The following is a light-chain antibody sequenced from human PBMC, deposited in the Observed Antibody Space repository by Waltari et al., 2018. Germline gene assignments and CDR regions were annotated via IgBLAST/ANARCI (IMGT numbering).Light chain of an antibody. Sequence: PATLSVSPGERATLSCRASQSVSSNLAWYQQKPGQAPRLLIYGASTRATGIPARFSGSGSGTEFTLTISSLQSEDFAVYYCQQYNNWPPWTFGQGTKVEIK. CDR3: QQYNNWPPWT. CDR1: QSVSSN. V-gene: IGKV3-15*01. CDR2: GAS. J-gene: IGKJ1*01.